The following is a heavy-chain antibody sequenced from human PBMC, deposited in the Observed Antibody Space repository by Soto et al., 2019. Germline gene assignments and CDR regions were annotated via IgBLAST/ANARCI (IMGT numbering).Heavy chain of an antibody. CDR2: IYYSGST. CDR1: GGSISSSSYY. V-gene: IGHV4-39*01. CDR3: ARRKNGAYYDFWSGSPGWLDP. J-gene: IGHJ5*02. Sequence: PSETLSLTCTVSGGSISSSSYYWGWIRQPPGKGLEWIGSIYYSGSTYYNPSLKSRVTISVDTSKNQFSLKLSSVTAADTAVYYCARRKNGAYYDFWSGSPGWLDPWGQGTQVTVSS. D-gene: IGHD3-3*01.